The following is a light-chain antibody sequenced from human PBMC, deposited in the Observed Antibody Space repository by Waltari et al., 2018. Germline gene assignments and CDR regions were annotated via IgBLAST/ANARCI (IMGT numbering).Light chain of an antibody. CDR3: MGALQTAT. CDR2: LGS. V-gene: IGKV2-28*01. Sequence: EIVMTQSPLSLSVTPGEPASISCRSSQSLLHSNGYNYLVWYVQKPGQSPQVLICLGSDRASWVPDRFSSSGTGTDCTLKVSRVEAEYVGIYYCMGALQTATFGPGTRLDIK. J-gene: IGKJ5*01. CDR1: QSLLHSNGYNY.